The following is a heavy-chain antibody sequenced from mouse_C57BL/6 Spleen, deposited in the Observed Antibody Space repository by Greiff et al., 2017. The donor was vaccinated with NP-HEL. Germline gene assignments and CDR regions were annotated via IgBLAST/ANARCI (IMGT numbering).Heavy chain of an antibody. J-gene: IGHJ3*01. Sequence: EVKLVESGPGLVKPSQSLSLTCSVTGYSITSGYYWNWIRQFPGNKLEWMGYISYDGSNNYNPSLKNRISITRDTSKNQFFLKLNSVTTEDTATYYCARGDYYGSPFAYWGQGTLVTVSA. D-gene: IGHD1-1*01. CDR3: ARGDYYGSPFAY. CDR1: GYSITSGYY. V-gene: IGHV3-6*01. CDR2: ISYDGSN.